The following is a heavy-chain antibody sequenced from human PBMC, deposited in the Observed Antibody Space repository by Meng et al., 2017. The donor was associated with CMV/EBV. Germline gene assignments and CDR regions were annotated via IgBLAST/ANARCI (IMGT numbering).Heavy chain of an antibody. CDR2: IIPILGIA. D-gene: IGHD2-21*01. Sequence: SVKVSCKASGGTFSSYAISWVRQAPGQGLEWMGRIIPILGIANYAQKFQGRVTITADKSTSTAYMELSSLRSEDTAVYYCASLYCGGDCPIEFEGQFDYWGQGTLVTVSS. CDR1: GGTFSSYA. CDR3: ASLYCGGDCPIEFEGQFDY. J-gene: IGHJ4*02. V-gene: IGHV1-69*04.